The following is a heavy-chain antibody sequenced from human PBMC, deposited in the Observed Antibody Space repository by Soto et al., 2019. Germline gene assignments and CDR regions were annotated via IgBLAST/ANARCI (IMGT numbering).Heavy chain of an antibody. J-gene: IGHJ4*02. CDR3: ARGDAGGWFLDS. D-gene: IGHD6-19*01. CDR2: IVNSGTA. Sequence: WTWIRHHPRKGLEWLGYIVNSGTAYYTPSLKSRLSISIDTSKNHFSLSLTSLTAADTAVYFCARGDAGGWFLDSWGQGAQVIVSS. V-gene: IGHV4-31*02.